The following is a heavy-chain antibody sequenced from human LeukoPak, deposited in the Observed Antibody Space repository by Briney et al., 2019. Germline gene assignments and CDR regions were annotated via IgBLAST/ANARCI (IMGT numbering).Heavy chain of an antibody. V-gene: IGHV1-69*04. CDR1: GGTFSSYA. CDR2: IIPILGIA. D-gene: IGHD2-15*01. J-gene: IGHJ4*02. CDR3: ARDGLGYCSGGSCYLGY. Sequence: SVKVSCKASGGTFSSYAISWVRQAPGQGLEWMGRIIPILGIANYAQKFQGRVTITADKSTSTAYMELSSLRSEDTAVYYCARDGLGYCSGGSCYLGYWGQGTLVTVSS.